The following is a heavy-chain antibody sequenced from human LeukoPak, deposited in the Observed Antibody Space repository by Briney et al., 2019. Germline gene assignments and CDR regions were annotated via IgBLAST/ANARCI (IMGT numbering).Heavy chain of an antibody. D-gene: IGHD5-24*01. CDR3: AARRDGYNNWYFDL. J-gene: IGHJ2*01. V-gene: IGHV4-61*01. CDR2: IYNSGST. CDR1: GDSVSSGSHY. Sequence: SETLSLTCTVSGDSVSSGSHYWSWIRQPPGKGLEWVGYIYNSGSTGYNPSLRSRVTISLDTSKNQFSLRLTSVTAADTAVYYCAARRDGYNNWYFDLWGRGTLVTVSS.